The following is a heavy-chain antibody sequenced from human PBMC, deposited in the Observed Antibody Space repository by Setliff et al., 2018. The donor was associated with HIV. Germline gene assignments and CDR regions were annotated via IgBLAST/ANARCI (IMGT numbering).Heavy chain of an antibody. CDR2: IYISGNT. J-gene: IGHJ6*02. CDR3: ARRSIVGSTRGYYYYALDV. CDR1: GDSINKYY. Sequence: SETLSLTCTVSGDSINKYYWSWIRQPPGKGLEWIGYIYISGNTTYNPSLKSRVTMSLDTPKNQVSLKLTSVTAADTAVYYCARRSIVGSTRGYYYYALDVWGQGTTVTVSS. D-gene: IGHD2-21*01. V-gene: IGHV4-4*09.